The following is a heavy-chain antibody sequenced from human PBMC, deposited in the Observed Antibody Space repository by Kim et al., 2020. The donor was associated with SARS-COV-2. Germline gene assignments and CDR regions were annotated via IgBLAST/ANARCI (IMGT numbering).Heavy chain of an antibody. V-gene: IGHV3-30*18. CDR2: ISYDGSNK. Sequence: GGSLRLSCAASGFTFSSYGMHWVRQAPGKGLEWVAVISYDGSNKNYADSVKGRFTISRDNSKNTLYLQMNSLRAEDTAVYYCAKDKTPSSSWYALDYWGQGTLVTVSS. D-gene: IGHD6-13*01. CDR1: GFTFSSYG. CDR3: AKDKTPSSSWYALDY. J-gene: IGHJ4*02.